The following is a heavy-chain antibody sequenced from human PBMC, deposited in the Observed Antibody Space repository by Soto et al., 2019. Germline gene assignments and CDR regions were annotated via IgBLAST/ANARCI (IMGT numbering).Heavy chain of an antibody. CDR1: GFTFSDYS. V-gene: IGHV3-11*01. Sequence: LRLSCVASGFTFSDYSMSWIRQAPGKGLGWLAFIDSRGRTLSYADSVRGRFTISRDNAENSVYLQMDSLRADDTAVYYCARQAARNYIDSWGQGNSLTVSS. CDR3: ARQAARNYIDS. D-gene: IGHD6-6*01. CDR2: IDSRGRTL. J-gene: IGHJ4*02.